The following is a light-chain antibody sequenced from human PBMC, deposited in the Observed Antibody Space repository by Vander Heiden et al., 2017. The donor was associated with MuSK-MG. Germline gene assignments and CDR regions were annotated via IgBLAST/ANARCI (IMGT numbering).Light chain of an antibody. CDR1: SSGLGFYRT. V-gene: IGLV2-14*03. CDR3: SSYSISDILI. Sequence: QSALTQPASVSGSPGQSITISCNGTSSGLGFYRTVSWYQQHPDTAPKLVIFGVSVRPSGVSFRFSGSMAGNTASLTISGLQAEDEADYYCSSYSISDILIFGGGTKLTVL. CDR2: GVS. J-gene: IGLJ2*01.